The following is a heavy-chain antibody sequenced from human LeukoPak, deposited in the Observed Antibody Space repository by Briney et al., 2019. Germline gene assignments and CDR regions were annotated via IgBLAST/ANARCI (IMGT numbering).Heavy chain of an antibody. V-gene: IGHV3-23*01. CDR2: ISGSGGST. CDR3: AKDSTLDYYDISGYTSYFDY. Sequence: PGGSLRLSCAASEFTFSSCAMGWVRQAPGKGLKWVSAISGSGGSTYYADSVKGRFTISRDNSKNTLYLQMNSLRAEDTAVYYCAKDSTLDYYDISGYTSYFDYWGQGTLVTVSS. J-gene: IGHJ4*02. D-gene: IGHD3-22*01. CDR1: EFTFSSCA.